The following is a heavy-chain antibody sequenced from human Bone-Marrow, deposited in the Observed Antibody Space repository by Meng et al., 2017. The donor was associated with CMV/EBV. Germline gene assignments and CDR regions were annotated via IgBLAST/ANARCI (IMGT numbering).Heavy chain of an antibody. V-gene: IGHV1-69*04. Sequence: SVKVSCKASGGTFNSYTISWVRQAPGQGLEWMGRIIPILGIANYAQKFQGRVTITADKSTSTAYMELSSLGSEDTAVYYCARDGSSSYYGMDVWGQGTTVTVSS. CDR1: GGTFNSYT. J-gene: IGHJ6*02. CDR2: IIPILGIA. D-gene: IGHD6-6*01. CDR3: ARDGSSSYYGMDV.